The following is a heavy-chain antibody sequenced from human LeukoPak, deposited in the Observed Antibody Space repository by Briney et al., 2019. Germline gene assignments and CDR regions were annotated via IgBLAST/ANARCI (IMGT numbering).Heavy chain of an antibody. CDR3: ARGVYDFWSGYPHNWFDP. Sequence: ASETLYLTCTVSGGFISSHYWSWIRQPPGKGLEWIGYIYYSGSTNYNPSLKSRVTISVDMSKNQFSLKLSSVTAADTAVYYCARGVYDFWSGYPHNWFDPWGQGTLVTVSS. CDR1: GGFISSHY. D-gene: IGHD3-3*01. J-gene: IGHJ5*02. V-gene: IGHV4-59*11. CDR2: IYYSGST.